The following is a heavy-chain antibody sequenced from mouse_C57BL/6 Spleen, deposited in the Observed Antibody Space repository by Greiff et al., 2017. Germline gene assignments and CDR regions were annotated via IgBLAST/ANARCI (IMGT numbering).Heavy chain of an antibody. J-gene: IGHJ2*01. V-gene: IGHV1-80*01. CDR2: IYPGDGDT. CDR1: GYAFSSYW. D-gene: IGHD1-1*01. CDR3: ARGYYGSSRPFDY. Sequence: QVQLKESGAELVKPGASVKISCKASGYAFSSYWMNWVKQRPGQGLEWIGQIYPGDGDTNYNGKFKGKATLTADKSSSTAYMQLSSLTSEDSAVYCGARGYYGSSRPFDYWGQGTTLTVSS.